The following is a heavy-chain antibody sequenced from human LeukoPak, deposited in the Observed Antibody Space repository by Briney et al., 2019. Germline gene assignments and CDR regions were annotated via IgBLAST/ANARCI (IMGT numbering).Heavy chain of an antibody. V-gene: IGHV4-34*01. CDR2: INHSGST. Sequence: SETLSLTCAVHGGSFSGYYWSWIRQPPGKGLEWIGEINHSGSTNYNPSLKSRVTISVDTSENQFSLKLSSVTAADTAVYYCARGGTTGTTRRRYNWFDPWGQGTLVTVSS. CDR3: ARGGTTGTTRRRYNWFDP. CDR1: GGSFSGYY. J-gene: IGHJ5*02. D-gene: IGHD1-1*01.